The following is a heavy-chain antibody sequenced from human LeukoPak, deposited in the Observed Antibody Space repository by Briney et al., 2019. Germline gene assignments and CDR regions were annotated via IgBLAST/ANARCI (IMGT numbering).Heavy chain of an antibody. J-gene: IGHJ4*02. V-gene: IGHV3-23*01. Sequence: GGSLRLSCAASGFTFSSYAMSWVRQAPGKGLEWVSAISGSGGSTYYADSVKGRFTISRDNSKNTLYLQMNSLRPEDTAVYYCAKGSYIAVVPAAHPYFDNWGQGTLVTVSS. CDR1: GFTFSSYA. D-gene: IGHD2-2*01. CDR2: ISGSGGST. CDR3: AKGSYIAVVPAAHPYFDN.